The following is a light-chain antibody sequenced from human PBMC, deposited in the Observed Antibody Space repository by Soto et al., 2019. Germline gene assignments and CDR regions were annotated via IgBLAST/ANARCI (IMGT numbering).Light chain of an antibody. CDR3: QQYDNWPRT. V-gene: IGKV3-15*01. CDR1: QSVSSN. CDR2: GAS. J-gene: IGKJ1*01. Sequence: EIVMTQSPATLSVSPGERATLSCWASQSVSSNLAWYQQKSGQAPRLLMYGASTRASVIPARFSGSGSGTEFTLTISSLQSEDFVVYYCQQYDNWPRTFGQGTKVEIK.